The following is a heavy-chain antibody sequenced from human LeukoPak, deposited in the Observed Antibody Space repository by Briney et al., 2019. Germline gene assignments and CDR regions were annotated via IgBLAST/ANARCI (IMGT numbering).Heavy chain of an antibody. CDR3: ASSFLRGSNWFDP. V-gene: IGHV1-46*01. CDR2: INPSGGST. D-gene: IGHD2/OR15-2a*01. Sequence: ASVKVSCKASGYTFTSYYMHWVRQAPGQGLEWMGIINPSGGSTSYAQKFQDRVTMTGDTSTSTVYMELSSLRSEDTAVYYCASSFLRGSNWFDPWGQGTLVTVSS. CDR1: GYTFTSYY. J-gene: IGHJ5*02.